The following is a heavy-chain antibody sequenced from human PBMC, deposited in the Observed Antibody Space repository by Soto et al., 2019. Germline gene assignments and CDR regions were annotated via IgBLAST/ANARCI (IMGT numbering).Heavy chain of an antibody. D-gene: IGHD6-19*01. CDR2: IKSKTDGGTT. Sequence: GGSLRLSCAASGFTFSNAWMNWVRQAPGKGLEWVGRIKSKTDGGTTNYAAPVKGRFTIPRDDSKNTLYLQMNSLKTEDTAVYYCTTGLGGWYDGMDVWGQGTTVTVSS. CDR1: GFTFSNAW. V-gene: IGHV3-15*07. CDR3: TTGLGGWYDGMDV. J-gene: IGHJ6*02.